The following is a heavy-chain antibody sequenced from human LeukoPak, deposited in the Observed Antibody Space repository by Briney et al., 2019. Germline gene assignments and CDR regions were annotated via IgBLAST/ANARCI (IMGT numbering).Heavy chain of an antibody. CDR2: INHSGST. D-gene: IGHD3-3*01. V-gene: IGHV4-34*01. J-gene: IGHJ5*02. CDR1: GGSFSGYY. CDR3: ARSDFWSGYYWFDP. Sequence: SETLSLTCAVYGGSFSGYYWSWIRQPPGKGLEWIGEINHSGSTNYNPSLKSRVTISVDTSKNQFSLKLSSVTAADTAVYYCARSDFWSGYYWFDPWGQGTLVTVSS.